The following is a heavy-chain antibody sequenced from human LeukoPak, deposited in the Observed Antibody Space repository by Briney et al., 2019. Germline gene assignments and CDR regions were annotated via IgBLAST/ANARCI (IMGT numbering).Heavy chain of an antibody. CDR3: ARHTTIFGVAIIDI. D-gene: IGHD3-3*01. J-gene: IGHJ3*02. CDR2: MHPNSGGT. CDR1: GYTFTDYY. Sequence: ASVKVSCKASGYTFTDYYMHWLRQAPGQGLEWMGWMHPNSGGTNYARKFQGRVTMTRDTSISTAYMDLSSLRSDDTAVYYCARHTTIFGVAIIDIWGQGTMVTVSS. V-gene: IGHV1-2*02.